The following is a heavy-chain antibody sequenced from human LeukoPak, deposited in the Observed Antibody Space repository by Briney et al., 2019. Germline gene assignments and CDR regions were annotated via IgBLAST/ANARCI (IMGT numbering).Heavy chain of an antibody. Sequence: GGSLRLSCAASGFTFSSYEMNWVRQAPGKGLEWVSYISSSGSTIYYADSVKGRFTISRDNAKNSLYLQMNSLRAEDTAVYYCARDPYSGLYGNDYYYYMDVWGKGTTVTISS. D-gene: IGHD1-26*01. V-gene: IGHV3-48*03. CDR3: ARDPYSGLYGNDYYYYMDV. CDR1: GFTFSSYE. J-gene: IGHJ6*03. CDR2: ISSSGSTI.